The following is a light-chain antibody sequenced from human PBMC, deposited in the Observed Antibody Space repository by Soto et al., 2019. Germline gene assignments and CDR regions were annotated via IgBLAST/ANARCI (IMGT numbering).Light chain of an antibody. CDR1: SIGSKS. CDR3: QVWDNNSDHVV. V-gene: IGLV3-21*02. J-gene: IGLJ2*01. Sequence: SYELTQPPSGSVAPGQTATITRGGNSIGSKSVHWYQQKPGQAPVVVVYHDTDRPSGIPERFSGSNSGNTATLTISRVEAGDEAVYSCQVWDNNSDHVVFGGGTQLTVL. CDR2: HDT.